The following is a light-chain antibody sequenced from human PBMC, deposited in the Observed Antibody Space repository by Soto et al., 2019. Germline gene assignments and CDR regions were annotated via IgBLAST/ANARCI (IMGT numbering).Light chain of an antibody. Sequence: QSVLTQPASVSGSPGQSITISCTGTSSYVGGYNYVSWYQQHPGKAPKLMIYEVSNRPSGVSNRFSGSKSGNTASLAISGLQAEDEADYYCSSYTTSSTWVFGGGTQLTV. CDR3: SSYTTSSTWV. J-gene: IGLJ3*02. V-gene: IGLV2-14*01. CDR1: SSYVGGYNY. CDR2: EVS.